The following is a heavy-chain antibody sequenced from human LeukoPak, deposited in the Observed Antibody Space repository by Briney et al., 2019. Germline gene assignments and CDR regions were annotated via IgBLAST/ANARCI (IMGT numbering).Heavy chain of an antibody. CDR1: GFTFSSYA. Sequence: GRSLRLSCAASGFTFSSYAMRWVRQAPGKGLEWVAVISYDGSNKYYADSVKGRFTISRDNSKNTLYLQMNSLRAEDTAVYYCARDSSMYSSGLDAFDIWGQGTMVTVSS. CDR2: ISYDGSNK. CDR3: ARDSSMYSSGLDAFDI. J-gene: IGHJ3*02. D-gene: IGHD6-19*01. V-gene: IGHV3-30-3*01.